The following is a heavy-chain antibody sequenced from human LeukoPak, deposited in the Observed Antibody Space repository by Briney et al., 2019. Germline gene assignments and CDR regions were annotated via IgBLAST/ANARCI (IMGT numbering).Heavy chain of an antibody. D-gene: IGHD1-1*01. Sequence: SETLSLTCAVYGGSFSGYYWSWIRQPPGKGLEWIGEINHSGSTNYNPSLKSRVTISVDTSKNQFSLKLSSVTAADTAVYYCARGYTVPRRGPFDYWRQGTLVTVSS. CDR2: INHSGST. CDR1: GGSFSGYY. CDR3: ARGYTVPRRGPFDY. J-gene: IGHJ4*02. V-gene: IGHV4-34*01.